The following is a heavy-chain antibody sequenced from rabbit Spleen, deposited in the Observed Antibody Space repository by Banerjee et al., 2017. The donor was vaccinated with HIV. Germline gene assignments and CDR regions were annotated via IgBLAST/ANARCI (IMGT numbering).Heavy chain of an antibody. D-gene: IGHD1-1*01. Sequence: QSLEESGGGLVKPGASLTLTCTASGFSFSSGYDMSWVRQAPGKGLEWIGFIYTGNAKNYYASWAKGRFTISKTSSTTVTLQVTSLTAADTATYFCTRDDGSGHYIDGYFNLWGPGTLVTVS. CDR3: TRDDGSGHYIDGYFNL. J-gene: IGHJ4*01. CDR1: GFSFSSGYD. V-gene: IGHV1S40*01. CDR2: IYTGNAKN.